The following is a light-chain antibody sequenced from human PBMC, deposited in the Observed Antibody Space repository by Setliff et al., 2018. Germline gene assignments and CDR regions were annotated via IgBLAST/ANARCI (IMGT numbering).Light chain of an antibody. J-gene: IGLJ1*01. Sequence: QSALTQPAAVSGSPGQSIAISCAGTSSDVGGYNYVSWYQQHPGKAPKLMIYEVTKRPSGVSDRFSGSKSGNTASLTISGLQAEDEADYYCCSYAGSSTFGPYVFGTGTKVTVL. CDR2: EVT. CDR1: SSDVGGYNY. V-gene: IGLV2-23*02. CDR3: CSYAGSSTFGPYV.